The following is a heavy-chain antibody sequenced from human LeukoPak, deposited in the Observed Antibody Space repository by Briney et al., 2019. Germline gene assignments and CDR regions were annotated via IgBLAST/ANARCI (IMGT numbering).Heavy chain of an antibody. D-gene: IGHD2-15*01. Sequence: SETLSLTCAVCGGSFSGYYWSWIRQPPGKGLEWIGEINHSGSTNYNPALKSRVTISVDTSKNQFSLKLSSVTAADTAVYYCAATLDIVVVVAAITDAFDIWGQGAMVTVSS. CDR3: AATLDIVVVVAAITDAFDI. V-gene: IGHV4-34*01. J-gene: IGHJ3*02. CDR1: GGSFSGYY. CDR2: INHSGST.